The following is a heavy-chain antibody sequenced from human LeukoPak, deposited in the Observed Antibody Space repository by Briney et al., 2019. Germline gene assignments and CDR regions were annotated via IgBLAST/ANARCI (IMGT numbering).Heavy chain of an antibody. CDR3: AKEDYNGPGNYFSD. CDR2: ISFDGKVA. CDR1: GFSLSNYG. D-gene: IGHD3-10*01. J-gene: IGHJ4*02. V-gene: IGHV3-30*18. Sequence: PGGSLRLSCAASGFSLSNYGMHWVRQAPGKGLEWVAVISFDGKVAYYADSMKGRFTISRDNSKNTVYLQMNSPRPEDTAMYYCAKEDYNGPGNYFSDWGQGTLVTVSS.